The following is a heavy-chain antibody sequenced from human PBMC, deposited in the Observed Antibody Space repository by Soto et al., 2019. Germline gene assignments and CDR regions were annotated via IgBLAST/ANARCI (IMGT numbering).Heavy chain of an antibody. CDR2: IIPIFGTA. Sequence: QVQLVQSGAEVKKPGSSVKVSYKASGGTFSSYAISWVRQAPGQGLEWMGGIIPIFGTANYAQKFQGRVTITADESTSTAYMELSSLRSEDTAVYYCARPQDIVVVPAATNNYYYGMDVWGQGTTVTVSS. V-gene: IGHV1-69*01. D-gene: IGHD2-2*01. CDR3: ARPQDIVVVPAATNNYYYGMDV. J-gene: IGHJ6*02. CDR1: GGTFSSYA.